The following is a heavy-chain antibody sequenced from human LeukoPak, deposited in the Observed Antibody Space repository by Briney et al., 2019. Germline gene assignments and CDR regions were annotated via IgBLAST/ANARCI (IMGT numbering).Heavy chain of an antibody. CDR1: GFTFSSYA. CDR3: ARGPHYGSRSDYLDY. J-gene: IGHJ4*02. V-gene: IGHV3-7*01. Sequence: GSLRLFCAASGFTFSSYAMSWVRQAPGKGLGWVADIKQGGSEKNYVDSVKGRFTISRDDAKNSLYLEMNSLRAEDTAVYYCARGPHYGSRSDYLDYWGQGTLVTVSS. D-gene: IGHD3-10*01. CDR2: IKQGGSEK.